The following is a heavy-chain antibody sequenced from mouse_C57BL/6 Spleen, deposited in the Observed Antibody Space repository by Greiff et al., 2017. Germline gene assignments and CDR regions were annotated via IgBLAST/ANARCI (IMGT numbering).Heavy chain of an antibody. Sequence: VQLQQSGAELVRPGTSVKVSCKASGYAFTNYLIEWVKQRPGQGLEWIGVINPGSGGTNYNEKFKGKATLTADKSSSTAYMQLSSLTSEDSAVYFGARDYYGSSYDYWGQGTTLTVSS. J-gene: IGHJ2*01. CDR1: GYAFTNYL. V-gene: IGHV1-54*01. CDR2: INPGSGGT. CDR3: ARDYYGSSYDY. D-gene: IGHD1-1*01.